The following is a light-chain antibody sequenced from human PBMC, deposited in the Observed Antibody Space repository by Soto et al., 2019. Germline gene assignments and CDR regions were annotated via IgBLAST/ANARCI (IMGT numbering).Light chain of an antibody. J-gene: IGLJ1*01. Sequence: QSVLTQAPSGSGSPGQSVTISCTGTSSDVGGYNYVSWYQQHPGKAPKLMIYEVSKRPSGVPDRFSGSKSGNTASLTVSGLQAEDEADYYCSSYAGSNNYVFGTGTKVTVL. V-gene: IGLV2-8*01. CDR3: SSYAGSNNYV. CDR2: EVS. CDR1: SSDVGGYNY.